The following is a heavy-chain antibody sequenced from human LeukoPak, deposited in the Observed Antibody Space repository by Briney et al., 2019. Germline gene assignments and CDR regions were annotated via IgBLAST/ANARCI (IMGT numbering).Heavy chain of an antibody. J-gene: IGHJ4*02. Sequence: PGGSLRLSCAASGFTFSDYYMSWIRQAPGKGLEWVSYISSSGSTIYYADSVKGRFTISRDNAKNSLYLQMNSLRAEDTAVYYCAKDDWYQLQPPDYWGQGTLVTVSS. CDR3: AKDDWYQLQPPDY. D-gene: IGHD2-2*01. CDR1: GFTFSDYY. CDR2: ISSSGSTI. V-gene: IGHV3-11*04.